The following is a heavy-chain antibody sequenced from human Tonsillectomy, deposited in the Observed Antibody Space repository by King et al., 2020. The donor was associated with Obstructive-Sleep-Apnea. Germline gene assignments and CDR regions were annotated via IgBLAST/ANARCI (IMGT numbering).Heavy chain of an antibody. D-gene: IGHD5-18*01. CDR2: IYPGDSDT. CDR3: ARGDRGFSYGPVYYFDY. V-gene: IGHV5-51*01. CDR1: GYSFTNYW. J-gene: IGHJ4*02. Sequence: VQLVESGAEARKPGESLKISCKGSGYSFTNYWIGWVRQMPGKGLEFMGIIYPGDSDTTYRPSFQGQVTISADKSITTAYLQWSSLKASDTAMYYCARGDRGFSYGPVYYFDYWGQGTLVTVSS.